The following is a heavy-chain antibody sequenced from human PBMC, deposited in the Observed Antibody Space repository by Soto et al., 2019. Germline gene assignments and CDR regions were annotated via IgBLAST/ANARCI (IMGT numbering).Heavy chain of an antibody. V-gene: IGHV1-58*01. CDR2: IVVGSGNT. CDR1: GFTFTSSA. CDR3: AAVSLGYCSSTSCYINYYYYGMDV. Sequence: ASVKVSCKASGFTFTSSAVQWVRQARGQRLEWIGWIVVGSGNTNYAQKFQERVTITRDMSTSTAYMELSSLRSEDTAVYYRAAVSLGYCSSTSCYINYYYYGMDVWGQGTTVTVSS. D-gene: IGHD2-2*02. J-gene: IGHJ6*02.